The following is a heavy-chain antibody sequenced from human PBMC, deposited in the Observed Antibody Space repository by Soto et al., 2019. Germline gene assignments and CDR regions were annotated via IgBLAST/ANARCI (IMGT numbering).Heavy chain of an antibody. V-gene: IGHV5-51*01. J-gene: IGHJ3*02. CDR2: IYPGDSDT. CDR3: ARSDYDYIWGSYRYTGAFDI. CDR1: GYSFTSYW. Sequence: GESLKISCKGSGYSFTSYWIGWVRQMPGKGLEWMGIIYPGDSDTRYSPSFQGQVTISADKSISTAYLQWSSLKASDTAMYYCARSDYDYIWGSYRYTGAFDIWGQGTMVTVSS. D-gene: IGHD3-16*02.